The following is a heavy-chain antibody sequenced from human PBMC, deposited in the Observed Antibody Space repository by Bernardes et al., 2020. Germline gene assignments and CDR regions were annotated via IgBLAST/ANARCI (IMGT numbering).Heavy chain of an antibody. CDR1: GVIVSDNY. Sequence: GGSLRLSCTLSGVIVSDNYMNWVRQAPGKGLEWLSLIYGGGATSYADSVKGRFITSRDDSKNTLYLQMSSLRVEDTAVYFCTRGPTYADNSIEAIWGNGTTVTVSS. V-gene: IGHV3-53*01. J-gene: IGHJ6*04. CDR3: TRGPTYADNSIEAI. CDR2: IYGGGAT. D-gene: IGHD4-17*01.